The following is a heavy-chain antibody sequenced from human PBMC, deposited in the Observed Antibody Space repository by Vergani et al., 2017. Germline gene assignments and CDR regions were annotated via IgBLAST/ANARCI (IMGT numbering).Heavy chain of an antibody. CDR2: ISWNSGSI. CDR1: GFTFDDYA. CDR3: AKDSMVRGVIILYYFDY. J-gene: IGHJ4*02. V-gene: IGHV3-9*01. D-gene: IGHD3-10*01. Sequence: EVQLVESGGGLVQPGRSLRLSCAASGFTFDDYAMHWVPQAPGKGLEWVSGISWNSGSIGYADSVKGRFTISRDNAKNSLYLQMNSLRAEDTALYYCAKDSMVRGVIILYYFDYWGQGTLVTVSS.